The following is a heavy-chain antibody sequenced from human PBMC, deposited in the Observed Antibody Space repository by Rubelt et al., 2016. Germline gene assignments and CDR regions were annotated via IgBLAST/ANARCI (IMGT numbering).Heavy chain of an antibody. D-gene: IGHD6-25*01. V-gene: IGHV4-39*01. J-gene: IGHJ4*02. CDR1: GDSVSSSSYY. CDR2: IYYSGRT. CDR3: IAAPNYYYFDY. Sequence: QLQLQESGPGLVKPSETLSLTCTVSGDSVSSSSYYWGWIRQPPGKGLEWIGTIYYSGRTYHNPSLKSRVIISVDTAKNQFSLKLSSVTAADTAVYFCIAAPNYYYFDYWGQGTLVSVSS.